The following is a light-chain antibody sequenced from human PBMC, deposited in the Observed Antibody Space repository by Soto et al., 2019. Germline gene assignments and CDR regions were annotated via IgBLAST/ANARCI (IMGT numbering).Light chain of an antibody. CDR3: QVWDSSSNHWV. CDR2: DDS. V-gene: IGLV3-21*02. Sequence: SCELTQPPSVSVAPGQTARITCGGNNIGSKTVHWYQQKPGQAPVLVVYDDSARPPGIPERFSGSNSGNTATLTLSRVEAGDEADYYCQVWDSSSNHWVFGGGTKLTVL. J-gene: IGLJ3*02. CDR1: NIGSKT.